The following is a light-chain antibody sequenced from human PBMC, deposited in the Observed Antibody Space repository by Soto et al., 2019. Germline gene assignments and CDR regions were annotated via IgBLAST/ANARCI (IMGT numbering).Light chain of an antibody. J-gene: IGLJ1*01. CDR1: SSDVGGYNY. Sequence: QSALTQPPSVSGSPGQSITISCTGTSSDVGGYNYVSWYQQHPGKAPKLMIYDVSNRPSGVSNRFSGSKSGNTASLTISGLQAEDEADYYCSSYTSSSTRVFGTGTKVTVL. CDR2: DVS. CDR3: SSYTSSSTRV. V-gene: IGLV2-14*01.